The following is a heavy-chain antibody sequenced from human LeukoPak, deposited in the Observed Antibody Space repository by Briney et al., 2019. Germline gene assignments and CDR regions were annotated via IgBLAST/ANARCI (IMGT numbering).Heavy chain of an antibody. CDR3: ARDPVDGYSHYDF. D-gene: IGHD5-24*01. CDR1: GYTRTDHY. Sequence: GASVRVSCKASGYTRTDHYLIWVRQAPGQGLEWMGWIRPNSYGIRYAQEFQGRVAMTRDTSISTAYMELTSLTSDDTAIYYCARDPVDGYSHYDFWRQGTLVTVSS. V-gene: IGHV1-2*02. CDR2: IRPNSYGI. J-gene: IGHJ4*02.